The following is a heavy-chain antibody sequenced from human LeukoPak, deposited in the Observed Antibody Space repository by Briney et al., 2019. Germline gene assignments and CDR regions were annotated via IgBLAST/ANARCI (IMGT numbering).Heavy chain of an antibody. CDR3: AREEDFDY. J-gene: IGHJ4*02. Sequence: SETLSLTCAVYGGSFSGYYWSWIRQPPGKGLGWIGEINHSGSTNYNPSLKSRVTISVDTSKNQFSLKLSSVTAADTAVYYCAREEDFDYWGQGTLVTVSS. CDR2: INHSGST. V-gene: IGHV4-34*01. CDR1: GGSFSGYY.